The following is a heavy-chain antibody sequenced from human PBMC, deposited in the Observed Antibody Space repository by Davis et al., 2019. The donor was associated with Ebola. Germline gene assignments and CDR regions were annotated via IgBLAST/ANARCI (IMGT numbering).Heavy chain of an antibody. CDR1: GFTFSNAW. D-gene: IGHD3-10*01. J-gene: IGHJ6*02. CDR3: TTVLLWFGDPSAYYYGMDV. V-gene: IGHV3-15*01. CDR2: IKSKTDGGTT. Sequence: PGGSLRLSCAASGFTFSNAWMSWVRQAPGKGLEWVGRIKSKTDGGTTDYAAPVKGRFTISRDDSKNTLYLQMNSLKTEDTAVYYCTTVLLWFGDPSAYYYGMDVWGQGTTVTVSS.